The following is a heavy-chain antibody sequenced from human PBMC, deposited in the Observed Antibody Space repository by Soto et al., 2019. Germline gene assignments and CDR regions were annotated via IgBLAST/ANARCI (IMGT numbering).Heavy chain of an antibody. CDR1: GYRFETYG. CDR3: ARDAAAAMSAFDY. J-gene: IGHJ4*02. D-gene: IGHD6-13*01. Sequence: SVKFSCKASGYRFETYGMTWVRQAPGQGLEWMGWINPNSGGTNYAQKFQGRVTMTRDTSISTAYMELSRLRSDDTAVYYCARDAAAAMSAFDYWGQGTLVTVSS. CDR2: INPNSGGT. V-gene: IGHV1-2*02.